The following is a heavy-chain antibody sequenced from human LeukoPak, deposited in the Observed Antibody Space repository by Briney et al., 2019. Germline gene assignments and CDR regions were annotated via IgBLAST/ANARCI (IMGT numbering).Heavy chain of an antibody. D-gene: IGHD5-12*01. CDR1: GFTFSSYA. CDR3: ARVVSGYDFRFCDLYFDY. V-gene: IGHV3-30*04. J-gene: IGHJ4*02. CDR2: ISYDGSNK. Sequence: GGSLRLSCAASGFTFSSYAMHWVRQAPGKGLEWVAVISYDGSNKYYADSVKGRFTITRENSTNTLYLQMNRLRAEATAVYYCARVVSGYDFRFCDLYFDYWGQGTLVTVSS.